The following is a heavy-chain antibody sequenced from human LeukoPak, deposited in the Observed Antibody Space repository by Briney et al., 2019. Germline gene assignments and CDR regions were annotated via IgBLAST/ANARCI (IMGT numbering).Heavy chain of an antibody. CDR1: RGSVSSGSFY. CDR3: ARIWVGPTPVLDY. CDR2: VYYSGTS. V-gene: IGHV4-61*01. J-gene: IGHJ4*02. Sequence: PSETLSLTCTVSRGSVSSGSFYWSWVRQPPGKGLEYIGFVYYSGTSNYSPSLESRVTISIDTSKNRFSLQLSSLNAADTAVYYCARIWVGPTPVLDYWGQGILVTVSS. D-gene: IGHD1-26*01.